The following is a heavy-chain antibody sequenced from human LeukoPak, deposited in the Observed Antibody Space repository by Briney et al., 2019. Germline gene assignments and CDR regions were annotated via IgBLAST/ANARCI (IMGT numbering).Heavy chain of an antibody. V-gene: IGHV4-61*02. CDR3: ATVGAVAGKYYFDY. CDR2: IYNSGST. Sequence: SQTLSLTCTVSGGSIGSGTYYWSWIRQPAEKGLEWIGRIYNSGSTNYNPSLKSRVTISADTSKNQFSLKLSSVTAADTAVYYCATVGAVAGKYYFDYWGQGTLVTVSS. J-gene: IGHJ4*02. D-gene: IGHD6-19*01. CDR1: GGSIGSGTYY.